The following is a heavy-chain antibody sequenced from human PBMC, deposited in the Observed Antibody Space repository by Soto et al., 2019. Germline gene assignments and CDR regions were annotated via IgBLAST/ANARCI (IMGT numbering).Heavy chain of an antibody. D-gene: IGHD2-15*01. J-gene: IGHJ5*02. CDR1: GGTFSNYA. V-gene: IGHV1-69*15. CDR2: IIPIFGTR. CDR3: AKDGGREGYFGIWFDP. Sequence: QVQLVQSGAEVKKPGSSVKVSCKASGGTFSNYAITWVRQAPGQGLEWLGRIIPIFGTRDYAQKFQGRVTISADESTTTAYMELSSLRSDDTAVYYCAKDGGREGYFGIWFDPWGQGTLVTVSS.